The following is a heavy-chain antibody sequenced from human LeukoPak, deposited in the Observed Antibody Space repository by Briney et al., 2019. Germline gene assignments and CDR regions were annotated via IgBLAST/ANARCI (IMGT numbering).Heavy chain of an antibody. CDR3: ARAARSITGTTSYYFQH. J-gene: IGHJ1*01. D-gene: IGHD1-7*01. Sequence: SETLSLTCTVSGGSISSSGYYWSWIRQPPGKGLEWIGEINHSGSTNYNPSLKSRVTISVDTSKNQFSLKLSSVTAADTAVYYCARAARSITGTTSYYFQHWGQGTLVTVSS. CDR2: INHSGST. CDR1: GGSISSSGYY. V-gene: IGHV4-39*07.